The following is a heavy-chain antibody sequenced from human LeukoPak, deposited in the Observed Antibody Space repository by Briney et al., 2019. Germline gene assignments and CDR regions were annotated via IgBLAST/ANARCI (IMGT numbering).Heavy chain of an antibody. Sequence: SETLSLTCAVYGGSFSGYYWSWIRQPPGKGLEWIGEINHSGSTNYNPSLKSRVTISVDTSKNQFSLKLSSVTAADTAVYYCVRVVVPAVPFDYWGQGTLVTVSS. J-gene: IGHJ4*02. V-gene: IGHV4-34*01. CDR2: INHSGST. CDR1: GGSFSGYY. D-gene: IGHD2-2*01. CDR3: VRVVVPAVPFDY.